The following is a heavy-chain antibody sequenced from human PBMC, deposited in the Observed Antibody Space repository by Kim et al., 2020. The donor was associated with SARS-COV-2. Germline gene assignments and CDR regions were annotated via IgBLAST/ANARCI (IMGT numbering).Heavy chain of an antibody. CDR2: AYYSGTT. CDR3: ARQGPSFYGSGTFYY. V-gene: IGHV4-39*01. J-gene: IGHJ4*02. D-gene: IGHD3-10*01. CDR1: GYSITSGSSY. Sequence: SETLSLTCAITGYSITSGSSYWGRLRQPPGKGLEWIGNAYYSGTTYYNPSLKSRATISVDASRNQFSLNLKAVRDTDTAVYYCARQGPSFYGSGTFYYWGQGTLVTVSS.